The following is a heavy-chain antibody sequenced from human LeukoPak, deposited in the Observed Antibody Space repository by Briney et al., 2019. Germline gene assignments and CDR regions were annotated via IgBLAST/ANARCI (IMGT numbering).Heavy chain of an antibody. CDR1: GGSISSSNW. D-gene: IGHD5-24*01. CDR3: ARDARGDGYYAFDI. CDR2: IYHSGST. Sequence: PSGTLSLTCAVSGGSISSSNWWSWVRQPPGKGLEWIWEIYHSGSTNYNPSLKSRVTISVDKSKNQFSLKLSSVTAADTAVYYCARDARGDGYYAFDIWGQGTMVTVSS. J-gene: IGHJ3*02. V-gene: IGHV4-4*02.